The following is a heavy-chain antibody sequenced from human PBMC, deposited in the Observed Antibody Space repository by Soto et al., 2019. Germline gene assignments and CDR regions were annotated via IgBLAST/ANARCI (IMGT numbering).Heavy chain of an antibody. D-gene: IGHD2-2*01. V-gene: IGHV1-18*01. CDR3: AREEYCSSTSCSNYYYYGMDV. J-gene: IGHJ6*02. CDR2: ISAYNGNT. CDR1: GYTFTSYG. Sequence: ASVKVSCKASGYTFTSYGISWVRQAPGQGLEWMGWISAYNGNTNYAQKLQGRVTMTTDTSTSTAYMELRSLRSDDTAVYYCAREEYCSSTSCSNYYYYGMDVWGQGTTVTVYS.